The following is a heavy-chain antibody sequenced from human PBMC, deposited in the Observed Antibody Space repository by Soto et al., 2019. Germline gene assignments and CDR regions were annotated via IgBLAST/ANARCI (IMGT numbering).Heavy chain of an antibody. CDR2: IYYSGST. J-gene: IGHJ5*02. CDR1: GGSISSSSYY. D-gene: IGHD1-7*01. Sequence: PSETLSLTCTVSGGSISSSSYYWGWIRQPPGKGLEWIGSIYYSGSTYYNPSLKSRVTISVDTSKNQFSLKLSSVTAADTAVYYCARHSLELLAYNWFDPWGQGTLVTVSS. V-gene: IGHV4-39*01. CDR3: ARHSLELLAYNWFDP.